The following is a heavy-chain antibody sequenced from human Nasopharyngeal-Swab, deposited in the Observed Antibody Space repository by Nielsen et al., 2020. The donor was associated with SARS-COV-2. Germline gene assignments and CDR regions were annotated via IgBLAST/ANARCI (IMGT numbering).Heavy chain of an antibody. CDR3: AKVRGGYSSSWYDY. V-gene: IGHV1-18*01. J-gene: IGHJ4*02. D-gene: IGHD6-13*01. CDR2: ISAYNGNT. Sequence: WVGQAPGQGLEWMGWISAYNGNTNYAQKLQGRVTMTTDTSTSTAYMELRSLRSDDTAVYYCAKVRGGYSSSWYDYWGQGTLVPSPQ.